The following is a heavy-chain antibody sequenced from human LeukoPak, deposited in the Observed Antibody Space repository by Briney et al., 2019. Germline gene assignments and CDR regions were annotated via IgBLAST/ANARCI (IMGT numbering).Heavy chain of an antibody. D-gene: IGHD2-8*01. Sequence: GGSLRLSCVASGFTFSSYAMNWVRQAPGKGLEWISHISNIGDIIHYADSVEGRFTISRDNAKNSLYLQMNSLRAEDTALYYCARAPGVRYYYYMDVWGKGTTVTVSS. V-gene: IGHV3-48*04. CDR2: ISNIGDII. CDR1: GFTFSSYA. J-gene: IGHJ6*03. CDR3: ARAPGVRYYYYMDV.